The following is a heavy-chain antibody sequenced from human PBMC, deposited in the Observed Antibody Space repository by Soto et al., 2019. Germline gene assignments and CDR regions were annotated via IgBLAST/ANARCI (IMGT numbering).Heavy chain of an antibody. CDR2: ISSGSTPI. V-gene: IGHV3-11*01. D-gene: IGHD3-16*01. CDR3: ARGGGQYYYHMDV. CDR1: GFTFSDYY. Sequence: QVQLVESGGGLVKPGGSLRLSCAASGFTFSDYYMSWIRQAPGKGLEWISHISSGSTPISYADSMRGRLTISRDNAKNSLFLKRHSRRAEDTAVYYWARGGGQYYYHMDVWGTGTTVSVSS. J-gene: IGHJ6*03.